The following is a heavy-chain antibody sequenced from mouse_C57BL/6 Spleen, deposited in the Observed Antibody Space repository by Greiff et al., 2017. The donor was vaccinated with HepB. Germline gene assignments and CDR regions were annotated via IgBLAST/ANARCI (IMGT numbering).Heavy chain of an antibody. D-gene: IGHD2-4*01. J-gene: IGHJ2*01. CDR3: AREGDYLFDY. V-gene: IGHV5-16*01. CDR2: INYDGSST. CDR1: GFTFSDYY. Sequence: DVHLVESEGGLVQPGSSMKLSCTASGFTFSDYYMAWVRQVPEKGLEWVANINYDGSSTYYLDSLKSRFIISRDNAKNILYLQMSSLKSEDTATYYCAREGDYLFDYWGQGTTLTVSS.